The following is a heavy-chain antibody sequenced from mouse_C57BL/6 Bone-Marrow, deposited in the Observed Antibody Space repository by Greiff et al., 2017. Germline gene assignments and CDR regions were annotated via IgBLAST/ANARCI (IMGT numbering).Heavy chain of an antibody. Sequence: EVKVVESGGGLVKPGGSLKLSCAASGFTFSSYAMSWVRQTPEKRLEWVATISDGGSYTYYPDNVKGRFTISRDNAKNNLYLQMSHLKSEDTAMYYCARGPNYYGSSYGAMDYWGQGTSVTVSS. CDR1: GFTFSSYA. CDR3: ARGPNYYGSSYGAMDY. D-gene: IGHD1-1*01. V-gene: IGHV5-4*03. CDR2: ISDGGSYT. J-gene: IGHJ4*01.